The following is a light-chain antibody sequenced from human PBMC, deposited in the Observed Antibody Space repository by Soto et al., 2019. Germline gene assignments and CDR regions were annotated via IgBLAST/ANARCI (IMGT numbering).Light chain of an antibody. CDR2: GAT. CDR3: QQHNDWPLT. CDR1: QSVSNN. Sequence: DIVMTQSPATLSVSPGERVTLSCRASQSVSNNLAWYQQKPGQAPRLLIYGATATATGIPARFSGSGSGTEFTLTISSLQSEDFAVYYCQQHNDWPLTFGGGTKVEIK. J-gene: IGKJ4*01. V-gene: IGKV3-15*01.